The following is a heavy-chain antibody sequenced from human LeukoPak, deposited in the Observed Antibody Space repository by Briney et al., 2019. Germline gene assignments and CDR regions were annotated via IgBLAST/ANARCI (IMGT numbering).Heavy chain of an antibody. Sequence: GGSLRLSCADSGFTFTTYALHWVRQAPDKGLEWVAVISYDGSNEYYADSVKGRFTISRDNSKNTLYLQINSLRAEDTAVYYCARGGHITISGVLIDYWGQGTLVTVSS. J-gene: IGHJ4*02. D-gene: IGHD3-3*01. CDR1: GFTFTTYA. V-gene: IGHV3-30*04. CDR2: ISYDGSNE. CDR3: ARGGHITISGVLIDY.